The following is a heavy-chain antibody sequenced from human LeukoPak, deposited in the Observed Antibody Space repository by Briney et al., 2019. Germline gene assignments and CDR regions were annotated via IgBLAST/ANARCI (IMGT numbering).Heavy chain of an antibody. D-gene: IGHD3-16*01. CDR3: ARGGGLDV. Sequence: GGSLKLSCAASGFTFSSYWMHWVRQAPGKGRVWVSRINSDESSTSYADSVKGRFTISRDNAKNSLYLQMSNLRAEDTAVYFCARGGGLDVWGQGATDTVSS. V-gene: IGHV3-74*01. CDR2: INSDESST. J-gene: IGHJ6*02. CDR1: GFTFSSYW.